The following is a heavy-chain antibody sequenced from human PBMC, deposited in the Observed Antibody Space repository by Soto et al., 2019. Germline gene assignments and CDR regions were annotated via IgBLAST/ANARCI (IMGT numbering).Heavy chain of an antibody. Sequence: SVKVSCKASGFTFTSSAVQWVRQARGQRLEWIGWIVVGSGNTNYAQKFQERATITRDMSTSTAYMELSSLRSEDTAVYYCAAVTQPPLLRYFDWSPYNWFDPWGQGTLVTVSS. J-gene: IGHJ5*02. CDR3: AAVTQPPLLRYFDWSPYNWFDP. D-gene: IGHD3-9*01. CDR2: IVVGSGNT. CDR1: GFTFTSSA. V-gene: IGHV1-58*01.